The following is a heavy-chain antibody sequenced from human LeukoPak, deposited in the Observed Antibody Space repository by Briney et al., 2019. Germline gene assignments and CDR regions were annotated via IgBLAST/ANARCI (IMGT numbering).Heavy chain of an antibody. CDR2: IRSKAYGGTT. CDR1: GFTFGDYA. D-gene: IGHD2-2*01. Sequence: GGSLRLSCTASGFTFGDYAMSWFRQAPGKGLEWVGFIRSKAYGGTTEYAASVKVRFTISRGDSKSIAYLQMNSLKTEDTAVYYCTRELYVVVPAATYYYYYMDVWGKGTTVTVSS. V-gene: IGHV3-49*03. CDR3: TRELYVVVPAATYYYYYMDV. J-gene: IGHJ6*03.